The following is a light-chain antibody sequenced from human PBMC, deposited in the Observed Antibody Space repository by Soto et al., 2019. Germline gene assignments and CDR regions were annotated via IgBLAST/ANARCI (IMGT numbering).Light chain of an antibody. CDR3: QQRRDSIT. CDR1: QSVGTY. Sequence: EIVLTQSPVTLSLSPGERATLSCRASQSVGTYLGWLQQKPGQAPRLLIYDASKRATGVPGRFSGSGSGTDFILTISSLEPEDFAIYYCQQRRDSITFGHGTRLEIK. CDR2: DAS. J-gene: IGKJ5*01. V-gene: IGKV3-11*01.